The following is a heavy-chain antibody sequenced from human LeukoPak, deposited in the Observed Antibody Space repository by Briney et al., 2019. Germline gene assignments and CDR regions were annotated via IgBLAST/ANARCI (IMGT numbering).Heavy chain of an antibody. V-gene: IGHV4-34*01. D-gene: IGHD6-13*01. J-gene: IGHJ5*02. CDR2: INHSGST. Sequence: SETLSLTCAVYGGSFSGYYWSWIRQPPGKGPEWIGEINHSGSTNYNPSLKSRVTISVDTSKNQFSLKLSSVTAADTAVYYCARGRRNIAAALLGWFDPWGQGTLVTVSS. CDR1: GGSFSGYY. CDR3: ARGRRNIAAALLGWFDP.